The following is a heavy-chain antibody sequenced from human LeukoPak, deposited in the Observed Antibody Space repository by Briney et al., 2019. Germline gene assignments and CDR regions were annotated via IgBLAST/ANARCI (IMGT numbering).Heavy chain of an antibody. J-gene: IGHJ4*02. V-gene: IGHV3-23*01. Sequence: GGSLRLSCAASGFILNDYGMSWVRQAPGKGLEWVSAISGSGGSTYYADSVKGRFTISRDNSKNTLYLQMNSLRAEDTAVYYCAKNPSIRDGYAGYWGQGTLVTVSS. CDR3: AKNPSIRDGYAGY. CDR1: GFILNDYG. CDR2: ISGSGGST. D-gene: IGHD5-24*01.